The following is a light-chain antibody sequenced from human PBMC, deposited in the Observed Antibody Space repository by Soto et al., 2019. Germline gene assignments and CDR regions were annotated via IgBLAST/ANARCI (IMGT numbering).Light chain of an antibody. V-gene: IGKV1D-8*03. Sequence: VIWMTQSPSVLAASTLDIVNISGLMSQGISSYLAWYQQKPGKAPELLIYDVSRLESGVPSRFSGSGSGTDFTLTISSLQPEDFATYYCQQYDNYPLTFGGGTKVDIK. CDR3: QQYDNYPLT. CDR1: QGISSY. CDR2: DVS. J-gene: IGKJ4*01.